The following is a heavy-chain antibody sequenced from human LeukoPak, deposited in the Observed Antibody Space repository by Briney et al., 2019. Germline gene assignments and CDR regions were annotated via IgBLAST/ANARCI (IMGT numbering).Heavy chain of an antibody. V-gene: IGHV3-21*04. Sequence: GGSLRLSCAASGFTFSSYSMNWVRQAPGKGLEWVSSISSSSSYIYYADSVKGRFTISRDNAKNSLYLQMNSLRAEDTAVYYCAKGYASGTYYFDFWGQGTLVTVSS. J-gene: IGHJ4*02. CDR2: ISSSSSYI. CDR3: AKGYASGTYYFDF. CDR1: GFTFSSYS. D-gene: IGHD3-10*01.